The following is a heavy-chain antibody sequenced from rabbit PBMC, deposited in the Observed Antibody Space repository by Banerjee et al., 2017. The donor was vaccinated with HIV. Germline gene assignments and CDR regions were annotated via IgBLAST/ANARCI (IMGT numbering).Heavy chain of an antibody. V-gene: IGHV1S45*01. CDR2: INTSSGST. CDR1: GFSFRNKYV. CDR3: ARVGYAGYAYSAGMGL. J-gene: IGHJ4*01. D-gene: IGHD6-1*01. Sequence: QEQLEESGGDLVKPEGSLTLTCTASGFSFRNKYVMCWVRQAPGKGLEWIACINTSSGSTVYATWAKGRFTISRTSSTTVALQMTSLTAADTATYFCARVGYAGYAYSAGMGLWGPGTLVTVS.